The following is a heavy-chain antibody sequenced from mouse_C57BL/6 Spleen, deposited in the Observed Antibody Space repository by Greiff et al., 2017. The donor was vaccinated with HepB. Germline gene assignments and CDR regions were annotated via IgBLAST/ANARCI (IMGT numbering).Heavy chain of an antibody. J-gene: IGHJ4*01. CDR3: ARRSTGAMDY. CDR1: GYTFNSYW. V-gene: IGHV1-55*01. CDR2: IYPGSGST. D-gene: IGHD4-1*01. Sequence: QVQLKQPGAELVKPGASVKMSCKASGYTFNSYWITWVKQRPGQGLEWIGDIYPGSGSTNYNEKFKSKATLTVDTSSSTAYMQLSSLTSEDSAVYYCARRSTGAMDYWGQGTSVTVSS.